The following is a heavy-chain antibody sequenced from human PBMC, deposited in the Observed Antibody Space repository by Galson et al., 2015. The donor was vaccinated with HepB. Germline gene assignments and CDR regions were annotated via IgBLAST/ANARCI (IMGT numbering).Heavy chain of an antibody. CDR1: GFTFSSYW. J-gene: IGHJ4*02. CDR2: IKQDGSEK. Sequence: SLRLSCEDYGFTFSSYWLSWVRQAPGKGLEWVANIKQDGSEKYYVDSVKGRFTITRDNAKNSLYLQMNSLRAEDTAVYYCARSSSGWYYFDYWGQGTLVTVSS. D-gene: IGHD6-19*01. CDR3: ARSSSGWYYFDY. V-gene: IGHV3-7*03.